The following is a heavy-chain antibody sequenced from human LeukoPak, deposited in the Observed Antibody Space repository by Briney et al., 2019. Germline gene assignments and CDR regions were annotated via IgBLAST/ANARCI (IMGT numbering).Heavy chain of an antibody. Sequence: KPSETLSLTCSVSGGSISSTSYYWDWVRQPPGKGLEWIGSIYYSGSTYYNPSLKRRVTISVDTSKNQFSLKLTSVTAADTAVYYCARQDGWSGFDYWGQGALVNVSS. CDR1: GGSISSTSYY. D-gene: IGHD6-19*01. V-gene: IGHV4-39*01. CDR3: ARQDGWSGFDY. CDR2: IYYSGST. J-gene: IGHJ4*02.